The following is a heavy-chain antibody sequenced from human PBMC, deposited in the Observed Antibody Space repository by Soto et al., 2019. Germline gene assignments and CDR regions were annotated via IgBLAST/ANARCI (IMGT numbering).Heavy chain of an antibody. CDR1: GFTFSSYS. Sequence: CAASGFTFSSYSMNWVRQAPGKGLEWVSSISSSSSYIYYADSVKGRFTISRDNAKNSLYLQMNSLRAEDTAVYYCARGRSSSWPDYWGQGTLIILSS. CDR3: ARGRSSSWPDY. CDR2: ISSSSSYI. V-gene: IGHV3-21*01. J-gene: IGHJ4*02. D-gene: IGHD6-13*01.